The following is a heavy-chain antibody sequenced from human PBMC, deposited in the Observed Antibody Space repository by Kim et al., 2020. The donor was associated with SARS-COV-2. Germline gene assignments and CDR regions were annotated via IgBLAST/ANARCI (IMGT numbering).Heavy chain of an antibody. CDR3: AKDKWFFMIIFGVESGGMDV. J-gene: IGHJ6*02. D-gene: IGHD3-16*01. Sequence: GGSLRLSCAASGFNFNDFGMHWVRQAPGKGLEWVALITCNGGRKYYADSLKGRFTISRDSSKNTLYLQMNSLRPEDTAVYFCAKDKWFFMIIFGVESGGMDVWGQGTTGTVSS. CDR1: GFNFNDFG. CDR2: ITCNGGRK. V-gene: IGHV3-30*18.